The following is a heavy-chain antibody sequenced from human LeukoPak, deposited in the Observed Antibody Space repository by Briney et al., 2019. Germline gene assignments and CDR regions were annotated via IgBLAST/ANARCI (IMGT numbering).Heavy chain of an antibody. V-gene: IGHV1-18*01. CDR3: ARDRGAYPGDAFDI. CDR2: ISDYNGNT. J-gene: IGHJ3*02. Sequence: ASVKVSCKASGYTFTSYGISWVRQAPGQGLEWMGWISDYNGNTNYAQKLKGRVTITTDTSTSTAYMELRSLRSDDTAVYYCARDRGAYPGDAFDIWGQGTMVTVSS. D-gene: IGHD3-10*01. CDR1: GYTFTSYG.